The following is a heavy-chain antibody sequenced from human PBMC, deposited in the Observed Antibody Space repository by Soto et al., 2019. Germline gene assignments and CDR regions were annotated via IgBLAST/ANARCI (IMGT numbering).Heavy chain of an antibody. J-gene: IGHJ6*02. CDR1: GFTFGDYA. CDR3: TREMFVVVAATPYYGMDV. CDR2: IRSKAYGGTT. D-gene: IGHD2-15*01. Sequence: GALRLSCPASGFTFGDYAMSWFRQAPGKGLEWVGFIRSKAYGGTTEYAASVKGRFTISRDDSKSIAYLQMNSLKTEDTAVYYCTREMFVVVAATPYYGMDVWGQGTTVTVSS. V-gene: IGHV3-49*03.